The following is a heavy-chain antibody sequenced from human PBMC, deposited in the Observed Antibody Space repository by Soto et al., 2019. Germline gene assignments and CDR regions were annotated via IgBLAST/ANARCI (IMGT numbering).Heavy chain of an antibody. CDR2: IIPIFGTA. D-gene: IGHD3-22*01. V-gene: IGHV1-69*13. CDR3: ARGRDSSGYYYASDY. Sequence: ASVKVSRKASGGTFSSYAISWVRQAPGQGLEWMGGIIPIFGTANYAQKFQGRVTITADESTSTAYMELSSLRSEDTAVYYCARGRDSSGYYYASDYWGQGTLVTVSS. J-gene: IGHJ4*02. CDR1: GGTFSSYA.